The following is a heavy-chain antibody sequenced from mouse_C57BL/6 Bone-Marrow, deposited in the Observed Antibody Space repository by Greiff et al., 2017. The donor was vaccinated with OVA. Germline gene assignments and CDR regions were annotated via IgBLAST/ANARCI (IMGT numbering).Heavy chain of an antibody. V-gene: IGHV1-80*01. Sequence: VHLVESGAELVKPGASVKISCKASGYAFSSYWMNWVKQRPGKGLEWIGQIYPGDGDTNYNGKFKGKATLTADKSSSTAYMQLSSLTSEDSAVYFCARAGNYVVDYWGQGTSVTVSS. CDR3: ARAGNYVVDY. J-gene: IGHJ4*01. CDR2: IYPGDGDT. D-gene: IGHD2-1*01. CDR1: GYAFSSYW.